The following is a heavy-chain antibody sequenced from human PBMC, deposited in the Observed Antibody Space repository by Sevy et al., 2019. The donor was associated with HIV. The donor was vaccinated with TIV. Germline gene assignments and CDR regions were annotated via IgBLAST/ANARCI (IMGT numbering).Heavy chain of an antibody. CDR2: INPSGGST. D-gene: IGHD5-12*01. Sequence: ATVKVSCKASGYTFTSYYMHWVRQAPGQGLEWMGIINPSGGSTSYAQKFQGRVTMTRDTSTSTVYMELSSLRSGDTAVYYCASEGYSGYGDAFDIWGQGTMVTVSS. V-gene: IGHV1-46*01. CDR3: ASEGYSGYGDAFDI. CDR1: GYTFTSYY. J-gene: IGHJ3*02.